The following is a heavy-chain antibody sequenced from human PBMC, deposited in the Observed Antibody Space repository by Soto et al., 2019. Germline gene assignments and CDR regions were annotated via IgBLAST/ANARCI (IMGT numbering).Heavy chain of an antibody. D-gene: IGHD2-8*01. CDR2: IIPIFGTA. CDR3: ASWGCCTNGVCSDY. CDR1: GGTFSSYA. V-gene: IGHV1-69*06. Sequence: SVKVSCKASGGTFSSYAISWVRQAPGRGLEWMGGIIPIFGTANYAQKFQGRVTITADKSTSTAYMELSSLRSEDTAVYYCASWGCCTNGVCSDYWGQGTLVTVSS. J-gene: IGHJ4*02.